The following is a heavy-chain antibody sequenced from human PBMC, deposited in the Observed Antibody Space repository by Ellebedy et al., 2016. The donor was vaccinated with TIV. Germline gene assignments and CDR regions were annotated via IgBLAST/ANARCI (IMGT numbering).Heavy chain of an antibody. J-gene: IGHJ5*02. CDR3: ARAMYGMGWFDP. CDR1: GYTFTSYA. V-gene: IGHV1-3*01. CDR2: INAGNGKT. Sequence: AASVKVSCKASGYTFTSYAMQWVRQAPGQRLEWMGWINAGNGKTKYSQKFQGRVTITRDTSANIAYMELSSLRSEDTAVYYCARAMYGMGWFDPWGQGTLVTVSS. D-gene: IGHD2-8*01.